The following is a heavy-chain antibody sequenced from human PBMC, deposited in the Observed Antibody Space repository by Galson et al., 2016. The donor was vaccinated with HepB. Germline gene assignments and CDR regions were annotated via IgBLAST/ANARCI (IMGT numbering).Heavy chain of an antibody. CDR3: AKDPGIAVAGTVTYFDS. CDR1: GFTFSDYT. J-gene: IGHJ4*02. Sequence: SLRLSCAASGFTFSDYTMHWVRQAPGKALGWVSLITWDGGATHYADPVKGRFTVSRDNSRYSLYLHMNSLKTEDTALYYCAKDPGIAVAGTVTYFDSWGQGALVTVSP. CDR2: ITWDGGAT. V-gene: IGHV3-43*01. D-gene: IGHD6-13*01.